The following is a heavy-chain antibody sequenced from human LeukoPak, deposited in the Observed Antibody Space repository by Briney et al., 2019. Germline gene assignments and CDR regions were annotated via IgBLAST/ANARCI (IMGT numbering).Heavy chain of an antibody. J-gene: IGHJ4*02. CDR1: GGSFSGYY. CDR3: AIYGSGSYYKDY. V-gene: IGHV4-34*01. D-gene: IGHD3-10*01. Sequence: PSETLSLTCAVYGGSFSGYYWSWIRQPPGKGLEWIGEINHSGSTNYNPSLKSRVTISVDTSKNQFSLKLSSVTAADTAVYYCAIYGSGSYYKDYWGQGTLATVSS. CDR2: INHSGST.